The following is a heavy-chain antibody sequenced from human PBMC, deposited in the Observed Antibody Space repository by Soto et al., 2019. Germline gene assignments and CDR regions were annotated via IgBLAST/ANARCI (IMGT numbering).Heavy chain of an antibody. D-gene: IGHD3-10*01. Sequence: ETLSLTCTVSGGSISSSSYYWGWIRQPPGKGLEWIGNINYSGSTYYNPSLKSRVTISVDTSKNQFSLKLSSVTAADTAVYYCARTILWFGAYYMDVWGKGTTVTVSS. V-gene: IGHV4-39*01. CDR3: ARTILWFGAYYMDV. CDR2: INYSGST. CDR1: GGSISSSSYY. J-gene: IGHJ6*03.